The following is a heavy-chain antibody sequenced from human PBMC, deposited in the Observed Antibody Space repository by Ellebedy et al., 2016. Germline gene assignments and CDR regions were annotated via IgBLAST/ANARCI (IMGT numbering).Heavy chain of an antibody. Sequence: GGSLRLXXAASGFTFSSYAMHWVRQAPGKGLEWVAVISYDGSNKYYADSVKGRFTISRDNSKNTLYLQMNSLRAEDTAVYYCARGDFYCSGGSCYSPYYFDYWGQGTLVTVSS. V-gene: IGHV3-30-3*01. CDR1: GFTFSSYA. CDR3: ARGDFYCSGGSCYSPYYFDY. J-gene: IGHJ4*02. CDR2: ISYDGSNK. D-gene: IGHD2-15*01.